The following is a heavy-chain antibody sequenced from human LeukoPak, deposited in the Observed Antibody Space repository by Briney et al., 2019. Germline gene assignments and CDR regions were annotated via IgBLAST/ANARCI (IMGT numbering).Heavy chain of an antibody. D-gene: IGHD6-25*01. CDR1: GHGFSDYS. CDR2: IDFNSGGT. J-gene: IGHJ4*02. V-gene: IGHV1-2*06. Sequence: ASVKVSCKASGHGFSDYSMQWVRLAPGQGLEWMGRIDFNSGGTTYAHNFQGRVTMTRDTSINTVFMELSGLTSDDTAVYFCASGRSVSGYLYYFDFWGQGTLVSVPS. CDR3: ASGRSVSGYLYYFDF.